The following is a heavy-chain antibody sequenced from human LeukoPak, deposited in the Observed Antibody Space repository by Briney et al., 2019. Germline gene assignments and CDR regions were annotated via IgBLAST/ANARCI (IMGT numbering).Heavy chain of an antibody. J-gene: IGHJ5*02. CDR3: ARDIGSSTIFDNWFDP. Sequence: ASVKVSCKASGGTFSSYAISWVRQAPGQGLEWMGGIIPIFGTANYAQKFQGGVTITTDESTSTAYMELSSLRSEDTAVYYCARDIGSSTIFDNWFDPWGQGTLVTVSS. V-gene: IGHV1-69*05. CDR2: IIPIFGTA. D-gene: IGHD3-3*01. CDR1: GGTFSSYA.